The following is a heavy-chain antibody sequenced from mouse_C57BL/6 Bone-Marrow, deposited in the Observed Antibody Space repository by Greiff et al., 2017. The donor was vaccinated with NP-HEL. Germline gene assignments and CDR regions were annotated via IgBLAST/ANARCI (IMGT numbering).Heavy chain of an antibody. CDR1: GYSFTDYN. D-gene: IGHD1-1*02. CDR3: AREGGGSCGFDW. V-gene: IGHV1-39*01. CDR2: INPNDGGT. Sequence: EVQLQQSGPELVKPGASVKISCKASGYSFTDYNMNWVKQSNGKSLEWIGVINPNDGGTSYIQKFKGKATLTVDKSSSTAYMQLNSLTSEDSAVYYCAREGGGSCGFDWGGQGTGLTVSA. J-gene: IGHJ2*03.